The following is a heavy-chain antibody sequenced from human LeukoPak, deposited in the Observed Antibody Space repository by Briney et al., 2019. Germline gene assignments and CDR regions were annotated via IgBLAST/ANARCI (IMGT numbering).Heavy chain of an antibody. V-gene: IGHV3-74*01. D-gene: IGHD1-26*01. CDR1: GFTFSSHW. J-gene: IGHJ4*02. CDR3: ARGPGRGATYYER. CDR2: INSDGSRK. Sequence: GGSLRLSCVASGFTFSSHWMHWVRQIPGKGLVWVSRINSDGSRKYYADSVKGRFTISRDNAKDTLYLQMNSLRAEDTAVYYCARGPGRGATYYERWGQGTLVTVSS.